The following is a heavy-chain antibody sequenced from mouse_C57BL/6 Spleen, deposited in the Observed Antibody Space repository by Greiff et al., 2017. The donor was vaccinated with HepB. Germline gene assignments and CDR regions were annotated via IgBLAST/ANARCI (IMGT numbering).Heavy chain of an antibody. V-gene: IGHV1-74*01. D-gene: IGHD1-1*01. CDR1: GYTFTSYW. J-gene: IGHJ2*01. CDR2: IHPSDSYT. Sequence: QVQLQQPGAELVKPGASVKVSCKASGYTFTSYWMHWVKQRPGQGLEWIGRIHPSDSYTNYNQKFKGKATLTVDKSSSTAYMQLSSLTSEDSAVYYRGIGIYYYCLDYWGQGTTLTVSS. CDR3: GIGIYYYCLDY.